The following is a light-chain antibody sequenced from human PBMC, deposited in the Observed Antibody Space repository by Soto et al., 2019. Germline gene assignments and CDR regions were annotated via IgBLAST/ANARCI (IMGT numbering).Light chain of an antibody. Sequence: QSALTQPASVSGSPGQSITISCTGTSNDVGGYNYVSWYQQHPGKAPKLMIYEVSNWPSGVSTRFSGSKSGNTASLTVSGLQTEDEADYYCSSYAGTDYVFGTGTKLTVL. CDR1: SNDVGGYNY. J-gene: IGLJ1*01. CDR2: EVS. CDR3: SSYAGTDYV. V-gene: IGLV2-14*01.